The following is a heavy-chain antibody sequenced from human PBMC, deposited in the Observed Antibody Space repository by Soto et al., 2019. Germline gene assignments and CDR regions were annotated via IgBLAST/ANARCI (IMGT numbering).Heavy chain of an antibody. D-gene: IGHD3-16*01. CDR1: GFSFSLLW. V-gene: IGHV3-7*03. CDR2: INEDGSEK. J-gene: IGHJ4*02. Sequence: QPGASLRLSCAASGFSFSLLWMSWVRQTPGKGLEWVANINEDGSEKFFADSVKGRFTISRDNAKNLLSIQMNSLTADDTAVYYWARTGWPQSSYYFDYWGQGTLVTVSS. CDR3: ARTGWPQSSYYFDY.